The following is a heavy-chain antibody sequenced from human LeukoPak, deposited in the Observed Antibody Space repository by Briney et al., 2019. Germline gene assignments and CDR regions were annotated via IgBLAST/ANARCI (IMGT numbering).Heavy chain of an antibody. J-gene: IGHJ4*02. CDR2: IYYTGAT. CDR1: GGSISSYY. V-gene: IGHV4-59*08. D-gene: IGHD6-19*01. CDR3: ARYGGSGWVIDN. Sequence: PSETLSLTCTVSGGSISSYYWAWIRQPPGKGLEWIGYIYYTGATSYNPSLKSRVTISVDTSKKQFSLKLTSVTAADTAVYYCARYGGSGWVIDNWGQGTLVTVSS.